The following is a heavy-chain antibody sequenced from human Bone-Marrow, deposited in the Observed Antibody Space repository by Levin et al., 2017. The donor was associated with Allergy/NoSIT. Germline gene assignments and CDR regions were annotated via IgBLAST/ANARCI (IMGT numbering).Heavy chain of an antibody. D-gene: IGHD1-1*01. CDR2: IYPGDADT. CDR1: GYSFTSYW. Sequence: RASVKVSCKGSGYSFTSYWIGWVRQMPGKGLEWMGIIYPGDADTRYSPSFQGQVTISADKSISTAYLQWSSLKASDTAMYYCARRGTRDYYYYMDVWGKGTSVTVSS. CDR3: ARRGTRDYYYYMDV. J-gene: IGHJ6*03. V-gene: IGHV5-51*01.